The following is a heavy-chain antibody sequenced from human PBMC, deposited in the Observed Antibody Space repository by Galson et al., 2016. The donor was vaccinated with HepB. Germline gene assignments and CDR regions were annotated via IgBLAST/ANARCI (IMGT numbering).Heavy chain of an antibody. J-gene: IGHJ6*02. D-gene: IGHD2-2*01. CDR1: GFTFADYL. Sequence: SLRLSCAASGFTFADYLMSWVRQAPGKGLEWVSRINSDGSSTSYADSVKGRFTISRDNAKNTLYLQMNSLRAEDTAVYYCARDPQYQLTNYYYYGMDVWGQGTTVTV. CDR2: INSDGSST. CDR3: ARDPQYQLTNYYYYGMDV. V-gene: IGHV3-74*01.